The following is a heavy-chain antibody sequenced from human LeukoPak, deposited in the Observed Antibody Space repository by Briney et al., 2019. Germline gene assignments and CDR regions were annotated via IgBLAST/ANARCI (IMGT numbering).Heavy chain of an antibody. Sequence: GGSLRLSCAASGFTFSSYSMNWVRQAPGKGLEWVSSISSSSSYIYYADSVKGRFTISRDNAKNSLYLQMNSLRAEDTAVYYCARDSRFSSGWYVTWFDYWGQGTLVTVSS. CDR1: GFTFSSYS. V-gene: IGHV3-21*01. D-gene: IGHD6-19*01. J-gene: IGHJ4*02. CDR2: ISSSSSYI. CDR3: ARDSRFSSGWYVTWFDY.